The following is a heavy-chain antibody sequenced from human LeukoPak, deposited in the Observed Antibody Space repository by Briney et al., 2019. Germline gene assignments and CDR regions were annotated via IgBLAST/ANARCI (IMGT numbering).Heavy chain of an antibody. J-gene: IGHJ4*02. V-gene: IGHV3-53*01. CDR3: ARTYSGSYSRYSDY. D-gene: IGHD1-26*01. CDR1: GFTVSNSY. Sequence: GGSLRLSCAASGFTVSNSYMSWVRQAPGKGLEWVSFLYSGGSTYYADSVKGRFTISRDNSKNTLYLQMNSLRAEDTAVYYCARTYSGSYSRYSDYWGQGTLVTVSS. CDR2: LYSGGST.